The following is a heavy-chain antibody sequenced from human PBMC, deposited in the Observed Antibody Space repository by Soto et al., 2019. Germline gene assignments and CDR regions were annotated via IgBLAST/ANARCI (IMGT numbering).Heavy chain of an antibody. Sequence: QVQLVQSGAAVKKPGASVKVSCKASGYTFTDYYVHWVRQAPGQGLEWMGWINPNSGGTKSAQKFQGRVTMTRDTSISTAYMELSRLRSDDTAVYYCARRKGDYYASSGYHYYFDYWGQGTLVTVSS. J-gene: IGHJ4*02. V-gene: IGHV1-2*02. CDR1: GYTFTDYY. CDR2: INPNSGGT. D-gene: IGHD3-22*01. CDR3: ARRKGDYYASSGYHYYFDY.